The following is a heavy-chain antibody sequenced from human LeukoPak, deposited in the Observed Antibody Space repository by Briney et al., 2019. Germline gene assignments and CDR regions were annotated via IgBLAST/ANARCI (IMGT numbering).Heavy chain of an antibody. V-gene: IGHV3-69-1*01. J-gene: IGHJ4*02. CDR2: ITTSGSI. CDR3: AAGTAADF. CDR1: GFAFTSYT. Sequence: GGSPRLSCAASGFAFTSYTINWVRQAPGKGLEWVSSITTSGSIKYADSVKGRFTISRDNAKNSVYLQMSSLRADDTAVYYCAAGTAADFWGQGTLVTVSS. D-gene: IGHD6-13*01.